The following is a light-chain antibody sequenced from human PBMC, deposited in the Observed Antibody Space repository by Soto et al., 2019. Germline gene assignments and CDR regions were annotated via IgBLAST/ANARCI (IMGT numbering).Light chain of an antibody. J-gene: IGLJ1*01. CDR2: AVT. V-gene: IGLV2-14*01. Sequence: QSALTQPASVSGSPGQSITISCTGTSSDVGGYNYVSWYQQHPGKAPKLMIYAVTNRPSGVSNRFSGSKSGNTASLTISGLQAEDEADYYCSSYTSSSTLVFGTWTKVTVL. CDR3: SSYTSSSTLV. CDR1: SSDVGGYNY.